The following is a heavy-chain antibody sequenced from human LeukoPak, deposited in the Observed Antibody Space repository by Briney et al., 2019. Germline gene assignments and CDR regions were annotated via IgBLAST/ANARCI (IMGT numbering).Heavy chain of an antibody. CDR1: GFTFDDHG. CDR2: INWKGGTT. V-gene: IGHV3-20*04. D-gene: IGHD3-16*02. CDR3: AREASRRGGSYLGDPYYFDY. J-gene: IGHJ4*02. Sequence: GGSLRLSCAASGFTFDDHGMNWVRQAPEKGLEWVAGINWKGGTTDYVDSVKGRFTISRDNAKNSLYLQMNSLRAEDTALYYCAREASRRGGSYLGDPYYFDYWGQGTLVTVSS.